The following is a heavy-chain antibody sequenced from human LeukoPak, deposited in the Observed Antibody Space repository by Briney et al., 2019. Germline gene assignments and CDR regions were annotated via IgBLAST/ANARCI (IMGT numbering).Heavy chain of an antibody. J-gene: IGHJ6*03. CDR1: GDSFSSHY. D-gene: IGHD6-19*01. CDR2: IQTSGTT. V-gene: IGHV4-4*09. Sequence: SETLSLTCAVSGDSFSSHYWTWIRQSPEKGLEWIGLIQTSGTTKYNPSLKGRVSISVDTSKTQVSLKVSSVTAADTAVYYCARRVTSKAVRPNIYQFMDVWGKGTTVTVSS. CDR3: ARRVTSKAVRPNIYQFMDV.